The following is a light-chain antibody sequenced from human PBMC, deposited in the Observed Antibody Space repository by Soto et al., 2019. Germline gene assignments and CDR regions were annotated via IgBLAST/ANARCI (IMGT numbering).Light chain of an antibody. J-gene: IGLJ3*02. CDR1: SGHNSYA. Sequence: QSVLTQSPSASASLGASVNLTCTLSSGHNSYAIAWHQQQPEKGPRYLMKLNSDGSHSKGDEIPDRFSGSSSGAERYLTISSLQSEDEADYYCQTWGSGINGVFGGGTKLTVL. CDR2: LNSDGSH. V-gene: IGLV4-69*02. CDR3: QTWGSGINGV.